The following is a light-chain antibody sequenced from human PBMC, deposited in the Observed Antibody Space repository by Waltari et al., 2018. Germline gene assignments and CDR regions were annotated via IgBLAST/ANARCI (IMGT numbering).Light chain of an antibody. CDR3: SSYTSSSTLVL. J-gene: IGLJ2*01. CDR2: DVS. CDR1: RSDVGGYNY. Sequence: QSALTQPASVSGSPGQSITISCTGTRSDVGGYNYVSWYQQNPGKAPKLMIYDVSKRPSGVSNRFSGSKSGNTASLTISGLQAEDEADYYCSSYTSSSTLVLFGGGTKLTVL. V-gene: IGLV2-14*01.